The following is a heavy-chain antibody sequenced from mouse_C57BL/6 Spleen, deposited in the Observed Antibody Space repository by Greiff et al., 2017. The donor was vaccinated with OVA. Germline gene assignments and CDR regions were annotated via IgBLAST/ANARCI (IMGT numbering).Heavy chain of an antibody. Sequence: DVMLVESGGGLVKPGGSLKLSCAASGFTFSSYVMSWVRQTPEKRLEWVATISDGGSYTYYPDNVKGRFTISRDNAKNNLYLQMSHLKSEDTAMYYCARGSMVTSPNYFAMDYWGQGTSVTVSS. CDR1: GFTFSSYV. V-gene: IGHV5-4*03. CDR3: ARGSMVTSPNYFAMDY. CDR2: ISDGGSYT. J-gene: IGHJ4*01. D-gene: IGHD2-2*01.